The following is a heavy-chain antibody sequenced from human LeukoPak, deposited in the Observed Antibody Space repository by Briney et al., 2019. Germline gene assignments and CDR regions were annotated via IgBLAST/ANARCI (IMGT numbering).Heavy chain of an antibody. CDR1: GFTFSSYA. J-gene: IGHJ4*02. V-gene: IGHV3-33*08. CDR3: ARDHTLISGIATSPLDY. D-gene: IGHD1-1*01. CDR2: IWFDGSNK. Sequence: GGSLRLSCAASGFTFSSYAMSWVRQAPGKGLEWVAVIWFDGSNKYYADSVKGRFTISRDNSKNTLYLQMNSLRAEDTAVYYCARDHTLISGIATSPLDYWGQGTLVTVSS.